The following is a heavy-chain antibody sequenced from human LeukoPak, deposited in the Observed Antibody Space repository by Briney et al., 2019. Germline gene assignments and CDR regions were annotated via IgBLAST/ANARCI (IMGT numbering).Heavy chain of an antibody. CDR1: GFTFSNYW. Sequence: GGSLRLSCVASGFTFSNYWMHWVRQPPGKGLVWVSGTSDRGDYTYYADSVKGRFTISRDNSKNTLYLQMNRLRAEDTALYFCAKKAQYNGNYPLDYWGQGTLVTVSS. CDR3: AKKAQYNGNYPLDY. J-gene: IGHJ4*02. CDR2: TSDRGDYT. D-gene: IGHD1-26*01. V-gene: IGHV3-23*01.